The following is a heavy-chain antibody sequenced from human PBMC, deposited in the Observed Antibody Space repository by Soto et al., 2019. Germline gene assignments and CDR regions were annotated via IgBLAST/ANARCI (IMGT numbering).Heavy chain of an antibody. CDR1: ECRFTSYG. V-gene: IGHV5-51*01. CDR2: IYTGDYDT. D-gene: IGHD5-12*01. Sequence: GESMKLSWKGAECRFTSYGIGWVRQKQGKGLVWMGTIYTGDYDTIYSPYFQRQITISADKTISTISLQWSSLKAMDTDMYYCARHNHVDIVATIPDYWGQGTLVTVSS. J-gene: IGHJ4*02. CDR3: ARHNHVDIVATIPDY.